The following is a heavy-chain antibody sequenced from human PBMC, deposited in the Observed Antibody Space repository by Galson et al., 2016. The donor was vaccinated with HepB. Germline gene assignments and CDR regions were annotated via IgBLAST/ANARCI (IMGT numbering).Heavy chain of an antibody. CDR1: GYTFTNYN. Sequence: SVKVSCKASGYTFTNYNINWVRQAPGQGLEWMGWVNPNSGDTGYAQKFQGTVTMTRNTPISTAYMELSSLRSEDTAVYFCARDGPHYVLRKYYVMDVWGKGTTVTVSS. CDR2: VNPNSGDT. J-gene: IGHJ6*04. CDR3: ARDGPHYVLRKYYVMDV. D-gene: IGHD2-8*01. V-gene: IGHV1-8*01.